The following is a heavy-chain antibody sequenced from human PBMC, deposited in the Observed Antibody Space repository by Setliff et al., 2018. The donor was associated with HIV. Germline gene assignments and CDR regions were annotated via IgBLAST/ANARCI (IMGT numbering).Heavy chain of an antibody. CDR3: ATELFIVVAGHTPTFDY. J-gene: IGHJ4*02. CDR1: GGTFSTYA. V-gene: IGHV1-69*10. D-gene: IGHD6-19*01. Sequence: SVKVSCKASGGTFSTYAITWVRQAPGQGLQWVGGIIPFLNLTHYAQQFQGTVTITADKSTNTAYMEMTSLRSEDTAVYYCATELFIVVAGHTPTFDYWGQGTLVTVSS. CDR2: IIPFLNLT.